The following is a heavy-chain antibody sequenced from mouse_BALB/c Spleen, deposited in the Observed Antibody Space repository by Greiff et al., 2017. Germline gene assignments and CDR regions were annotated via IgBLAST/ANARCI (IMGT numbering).Heavy chain of an antibody. D-gene: IGHD2-4*01. CDR3: AEATMITFAY. Sequence: DVKLVESGPGLVKPSQSLSLTCSVTGYSITSGYYWNWIRQFPGNKLEWMGYISYDGSNNYNPSLKNRISITRDTSKNQFFLKLNSVTTEDTATYYCAEATMITFAYWGQGTLVTVSA. J-gene: IGHJ3*01. V-gene: IGHV3-6*02. CDR2: ISYDGSN. CDR1: GYSITSGYY.